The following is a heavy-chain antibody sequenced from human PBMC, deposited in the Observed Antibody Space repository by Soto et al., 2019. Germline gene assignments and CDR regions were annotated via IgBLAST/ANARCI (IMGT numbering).Heavy chain of an antibody. CDR1: GFTFSSYG. D-gene: IGHD6-13*01. V-gene: IGHV3-30*18. J-gene: IGHJ4*02. CDR2: ISYDGSNK. CDR3: AKGLVPSL. Sequence: GGSLRLSCAASGFTFSSYGMHWVRQAPGKGLEWVAVISYDGSNKYYADSVKGRFTISRDNSKNTLYLQMNSLRAEDTAVYYCAKGLVPSLWGQGTLVTVSS.